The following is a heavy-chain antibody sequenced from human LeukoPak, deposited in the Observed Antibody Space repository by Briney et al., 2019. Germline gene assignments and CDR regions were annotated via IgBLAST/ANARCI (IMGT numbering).Heavy chain of an antibody. J-gene: IGHJ3*02. Sequence: SETLSLTCTVSSGSISSYYWSWIRQPPGKGLEWIGYIHYSGTTNYDPSLKSRVTISVDTSKNQFSLKLSSVTAADTAVYYCARRIWLQLMDAFDIWGQGTMVTVSS. CDR3: ARRIWLQLMDAFDI. CDR2: IHYSGTT. V-gene: IGHV4-59*08. D-gene: IGHD5-24*01. CDR1: SGSISSYY.